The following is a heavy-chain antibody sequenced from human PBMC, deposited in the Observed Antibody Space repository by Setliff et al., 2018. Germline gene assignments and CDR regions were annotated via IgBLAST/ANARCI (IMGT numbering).Heavy chain of an antibody. CDR3: AGQGPIFGSGLIPGFDQ. J-gene: IGHJ4*02. Sequence: GGSLRLSCAASGLTFNSYAMGWVRQAPGKGLEWVSSVSVSGDNTYYTDSVKGRFTTSRDNSKNTLSLQMSSLRTEDTAIYFCAGQGPIFGSGLIPGFDQWGQGTMVTVSS. CDR2: VSVSGDNT. D-gene: IGHD3-3*01. CDR1: GLTFNSYA. V-gene: IGHV3-23*01.